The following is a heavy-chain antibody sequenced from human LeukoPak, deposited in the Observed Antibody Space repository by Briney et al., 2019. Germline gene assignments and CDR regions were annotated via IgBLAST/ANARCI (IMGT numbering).Heavy chain of an antibody. Sequence: GGSLRLSCAASGFIFSSYAMSWVRQAPGKGLEWVANIKQDGSEKYYVDSVKGRFTISRDNAKNSLYLQMNSLRAEDTAVYYCARDWEYSSSSVYWGQGTLVTVSS. D-gene: IGHD6-6*01. CDR1: GFIFSSYA. J-gene: IGHJ4*02. CDR2: IKQDGSEK. V-gene: IGHV3-7*04. CDR3: ARDWEYSSSSVY.